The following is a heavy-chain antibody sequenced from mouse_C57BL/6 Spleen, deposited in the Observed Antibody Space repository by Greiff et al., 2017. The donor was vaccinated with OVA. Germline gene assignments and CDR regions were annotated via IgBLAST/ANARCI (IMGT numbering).Heavy chain of an antibody. J-gene: IGHJ2*01. CDR3: ARGGPYFDY. V-gene: IGHV1-69*01. Sequence: VQLQQPGAELVMPGASVKLSCKASGYTFTSYWMHWVKQRPGQGLEWIGEIDPSDSYTNYNQKFKGKSTLTVDKSSITAYMQLSSLTSEDSAVYYCARGGPYFDYWGQGTTLTVSS. CDR1: GYTFTSYW. CDR2: IDPSDSYT. D-gene: IGHD3-3*01.